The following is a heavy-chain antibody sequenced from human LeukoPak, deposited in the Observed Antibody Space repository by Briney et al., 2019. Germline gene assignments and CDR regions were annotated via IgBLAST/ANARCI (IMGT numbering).Heavy chain of an antibody. V-gene: IGHV1-18*01. CDR3: ARVYYYDSSGYNDAFGI. J-gene: IGHJ3*02. CDR2: ISAYNGNT. Sequence: ASVKVSCKASGYTFTSYGISWVRQAPGQGLEWMGWISAYNGNTNYAQKLQGRVTMTTDTSTSTAYMELRSLRSDDTAVYYCARVYYYDSSGYNDAFGIWGQGTMVTVSS. CDR1: GYTFTSYG. D-gene: IGHD3-22*01.